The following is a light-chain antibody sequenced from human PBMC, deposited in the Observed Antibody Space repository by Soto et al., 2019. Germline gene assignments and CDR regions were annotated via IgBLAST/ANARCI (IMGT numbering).Light chain of an antibody. Sequence: EIMMTQSPATLSVSPGERATLSCRASQSVSSNLAWYQLKPGQAPRLLIYDTYTRATGIPARCSASGSGIEFTLTTSSLQSEDFAAYFCQQYNNWPLTFGGGTKVEIK. CDR2: DTY. V-gene: IGKV3-15*01. J-gene: IGKJ4*01. CDR3: QQYNNWPLT. CDR1: QSVSSN.